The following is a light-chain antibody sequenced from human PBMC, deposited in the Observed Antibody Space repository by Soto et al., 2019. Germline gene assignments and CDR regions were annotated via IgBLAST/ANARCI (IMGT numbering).Light chain of an antibody. CDR2: GAS. V-gene: IGKV3-20*01. J-gene: IGKJ1*01. Sequence: EIVLTQSPGTLSLSPGERATLSCRASQSVSSSYLAWYQQKPGQAPRLLIYGASSRATGIPDRFSGSWSGTDFTLTISRLEPEDFAVYYCQQYGSSPGTCGQGTKVQI. CDR1: QSVSSSY. CDR3: QQYGSSPGT.